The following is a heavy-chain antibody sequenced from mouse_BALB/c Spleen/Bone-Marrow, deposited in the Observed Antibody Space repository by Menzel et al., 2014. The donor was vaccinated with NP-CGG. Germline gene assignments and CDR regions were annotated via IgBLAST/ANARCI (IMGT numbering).Heavy chain of an antibody. J-gene: IGHJ3*01. V-gene: IGHV5-6-3*01. D-gene: IGHD2-4*01. CDR3: VRGVDYQSWFAY. CDR1: GFTFSNYG. Sequence: EVMLVESGGGLVQPGGSLKLSCAASGFTFSNYGMSWVRQTPDKRLELVANINSNGDSIYYPDSVKGRFTISRDNAKNTLSLQMSSLKSEDTAMYHCVRGVDYQSWFAYWGQGTLVTVSA. CDR2: INSNGDSI.